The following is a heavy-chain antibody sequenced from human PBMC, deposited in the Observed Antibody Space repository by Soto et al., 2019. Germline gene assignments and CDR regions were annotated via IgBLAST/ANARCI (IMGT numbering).Heavy chain of an antibody. V-gene: IGHV4-61*01. CDR3: ARDYSSDWFGH. J-gene: IGHJ5*02. CDR2: VSNSGST. CDR1: GISVSSGRSY. D-gene: IGHD6-19*01. Sequence: QVQLQESGPGLVKPSETLSLTCTVSGISVSSGRSYWSWIRQSPREGLEWIGHVSNSGSTTYNPSPTSGVTISLDTSKNQFSLRLSSVTAADTAIYYCARDYSSDWFGHWGRGTLVTVSS.